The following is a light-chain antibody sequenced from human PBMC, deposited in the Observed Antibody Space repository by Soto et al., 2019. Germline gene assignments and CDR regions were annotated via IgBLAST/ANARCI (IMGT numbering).Light chain of an antibody. CDR3: QQYNSYPWT. CDR2: DAS. CDR1: QSISSW. J-gene: IGKJ1*01. V-gene: IGKV1-5*01. Sequence: DIQLNQAPSTPPASVGDSDPIPFXASQSISSWLAWYQQKPGKAPKLLIYDASSLESGVPSRFSGSGSGTEFTLTITSLQPDDFATYYCQQYNSYPWTFGQGTKVDIK.